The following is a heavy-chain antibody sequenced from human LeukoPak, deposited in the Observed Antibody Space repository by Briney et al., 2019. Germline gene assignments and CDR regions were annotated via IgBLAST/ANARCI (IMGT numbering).Heavy chain of an antibody. CDR2: INHSGST. Sequence: SETLSLTCAVYGGSFSGYYWSWIRQPPGKGLEWIGEINHSGSTNYNPSLKSRVSISVDTSKNQFSLKLSYVRAADTAVYYCARGMVYMDVWGKGTTVTISS. CDR1: GGSFSGYY. V-gene: IGHV4-34*01. J-gene: IGHJ6*03. CDR3: ARGMVYMDV. D-gene: IGHD2-8*01.